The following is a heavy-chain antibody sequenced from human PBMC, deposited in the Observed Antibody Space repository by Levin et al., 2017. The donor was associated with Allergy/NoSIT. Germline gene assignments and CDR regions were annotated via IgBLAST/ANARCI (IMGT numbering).Heavy chain of an antibody. CDR3: ARDRAAYDH. CDR2: IYFGGTA. D-gene: IGHD2-15*01. CDR1: GDSVSNGYW. J-gene: IGHJ4*02. Sequence: SQTLSLTCAVSGDSVSNGYWWAWVRQPPGKGLEWIGEIYFGGTANYNPSLNSRVTMSIDESKNHLNLYLTSVTAADTAVYYCARDRAAYDHWGQGILVTVSS. V-gene: IGHV4-4*02.